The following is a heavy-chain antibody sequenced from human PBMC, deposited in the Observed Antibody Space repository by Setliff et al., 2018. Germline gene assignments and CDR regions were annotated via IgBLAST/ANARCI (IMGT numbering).Heavy chain of an antibody. J-gene: IGHJ4*02. CDR3: FGAGTCSY. V-gene: IGHV3-7*01. Sequence: WVSWVRQAPGKGLEWLASINPHGSEKYYADSVKGRFTISRDNAKNSLSLQMNNLRTEDTAVYYCFGAGTCSYWGQGTLVTVSS. CDR2: INPHGSEK. D-gene: IGHD3-10*01. CDR1: W.